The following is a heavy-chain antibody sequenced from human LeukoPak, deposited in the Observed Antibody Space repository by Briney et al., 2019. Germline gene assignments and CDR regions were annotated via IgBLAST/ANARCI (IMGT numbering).Heavy chain of an antibody. CDR1: GGSFSGYY. D-gene: IGHD2-15*01. J-gene: IGHJ4*02. Sequence: ASETLSLTCAVYGGSFSGYYWSWIRQPPGKGLEWIGEINHSGSTNYNPSLKSRVTISVDTSKNQFSLKLSSVTAADTAVYYCARGEGYCSGGSCYFSRYWGQGTLVTVSS. CDR3: ARGEGYCSGGSCYFSRY. CDR2: INHSGST. V-gene: IGHV4-34*01.